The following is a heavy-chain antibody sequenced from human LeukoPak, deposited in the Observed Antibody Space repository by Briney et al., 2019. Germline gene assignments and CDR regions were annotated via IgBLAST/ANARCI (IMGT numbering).Heavy chain of an antibody. CDR2: INPNSGGT. CDR1: GYTFTGYY. V-gene: IGHV1-2*02. D-gene: IGHD1-26*01. Sequence: ASVKVSCKASGYTFTGYYMHWVRQAPGQGLEWMGWINPNSGGTNYAQKFQGRVTMTRDTSISTAYMELRSLRSDDTAVYYCARGWGHSGSYSYYYYYMDVWGKGTTVTVSS. J-gene: IGHJ6*03. CDR3: ARGWGHSGSYSYYYYYMDV.